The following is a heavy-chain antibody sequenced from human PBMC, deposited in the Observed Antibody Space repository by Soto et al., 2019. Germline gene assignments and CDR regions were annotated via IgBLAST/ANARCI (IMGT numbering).Heavy chain of an antibody. CDR3: ARVRCFNGLCHTADYGMDV. D-gene: IGHD2-8*01. CDR1: GDVFRSYG. Sequence: SVRVSCKASGDVFRSYGINWVRQAPGQGLEWMGGIIPISGTTNYAQKFQGRVAITADESTDTVYMELSRLRSEDTAVYFCARVRCFNGLCHTADYGMDVWGQGTTVTVSS. J-gene: IGHJ6*02. CDR2: IIPISGTT. V-gene: IGHV1-69*13.